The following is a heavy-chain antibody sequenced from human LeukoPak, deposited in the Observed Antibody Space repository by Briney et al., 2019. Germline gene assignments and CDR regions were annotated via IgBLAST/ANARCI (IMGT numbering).Heavy chain of an antibody. J-gene: IGHJ4*02. CDR2: INHSGST. V-gene: IGHV4-34*01. D-gene: IGHD2-21*01. CDR1: GGSFSGYY. CDR3: ARIPREFDY. Sequence: PSETLSFTCAVYGGSFSGYYWSWIRQPPGKGLEWIGEINHSGSTNYNPSLKSRVTISVDTSKNQFSLKLSSVTAADTAVYYCARIPREFDYWGQGTLVTVSS.